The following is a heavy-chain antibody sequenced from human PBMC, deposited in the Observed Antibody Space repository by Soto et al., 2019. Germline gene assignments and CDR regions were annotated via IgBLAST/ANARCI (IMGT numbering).Heavy chain of an antibody. CDR2: MFHSGTT. CDR1: GDSVSSNKW. Sequence: QLQLQESGPGLVKPSGTLSLTCAVSGDSVSSNKWWGWVRQSPGKGLEWIADMFHSGTTNYSPSRESRVTLSIYKSKNQFSLRLNSVTVADTAVYFCMMSPGLYKIESWGQGTLVTVSS. V-gene: IGHV4-4*02. J-gene: IGHJ4*02. D-gene: IGHD6-19*01. CDR3: MMSPGLYKIES.